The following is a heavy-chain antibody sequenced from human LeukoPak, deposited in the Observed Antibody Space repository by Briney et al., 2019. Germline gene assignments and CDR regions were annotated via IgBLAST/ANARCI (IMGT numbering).Heavy chain of an antibody. J-gene: IGHJ6*02. CDR2: IYHSRST. CDR3: AREVVLHGYMVRGVKSGLDV. V-gene: IGHV4-59*02. D-gene: IGHD3-10*01. Sequence: SETLSLTCTVSGGSVSSYYWSWIRQSPGRGLECIGYIYHSRSTNYNPSLKSRVTMSVDTSKNQFSLKLTSLTAADSALYYCAREVVLHGYMVRGVKSGLDVWGQGTTVTVSS. CDR1: GGSVSSYY.